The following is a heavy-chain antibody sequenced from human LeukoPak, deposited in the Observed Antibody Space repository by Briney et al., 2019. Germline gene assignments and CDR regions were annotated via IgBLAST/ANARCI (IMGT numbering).Heavy chain of an antibody. CDR3: ARIGYSSSSTDY. Sequence: GGSLRLSCAASGFTFSSYAMSWVRQAPGKGLEWVANIKQDGSVKYYVDSVKGRFTISRDNAKNSLYLQMDSLRAEDTAVYYCARIGYSSSSTDYWGQGTLATVSS. J-gene: IGHJ4*02. CDR2: IKQDGSVK. D-gene: IGHD6-6*01. V-gene: IGHV3-7*01. CDR1: GFTFSSYA.